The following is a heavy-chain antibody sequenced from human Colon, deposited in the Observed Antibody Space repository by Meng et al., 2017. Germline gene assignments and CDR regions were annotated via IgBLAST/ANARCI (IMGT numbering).Heavy chain of an antibody. Sequence: QVQMVQSASEVKKPGASVKITCKTSGYLFSYFAMNWVRQAPGRGLEWVGWSNTKTGKPTYGQAFTGRFVFSLDTSISTAYLQINDLQPDDTAVYYCAREGSDSYIDFWGQGTLVTVSS. V-gene: IGHV7-4-1*02. CDR1: GYLFSYFA. J-gene: IGHJ4*02. CDR3: AREGSDSYIDF. CDR2: SNTKTGKP. D-gene: IGHD1-26*01.